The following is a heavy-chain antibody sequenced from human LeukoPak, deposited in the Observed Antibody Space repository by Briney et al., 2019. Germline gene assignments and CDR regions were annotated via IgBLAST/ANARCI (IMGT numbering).Heavy chain of an antibody. D-gene: IGHD6-6*01. Sequence: ASVKVSFKASGYTFTSYDINWVRQATGQGLEWMGWMNPNSGNTGYAQKFQGRVTMTRNTSISTAYMELSRLRSEDTAVYYCALLIAARGGSDYWGQGTLVTVSS. CDR1: GYTFTSYD. CDR2: MNPNSGNT. V-gene: IGHV1-8*01. J-gene: IGHJ4*02. CDR3: ALLIAARGGSDY.